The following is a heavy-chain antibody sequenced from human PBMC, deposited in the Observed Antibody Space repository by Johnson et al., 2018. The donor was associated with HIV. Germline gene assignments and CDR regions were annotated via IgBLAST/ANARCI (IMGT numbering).Heavy chain of an antibody. CDR1: GFTVSSNY. CDR2: ISSSGSTI. Sequence: QVQLVESGGGLVQPGGSLRLSCAASGFTVSSNYMSWVRQAPGKGLEWVSYISSSGSTIYYADSVKGRFTISRDNAKNSLYLQMNSLRAEDTAVYYCASQSSSWLYDAFDIWGQGTMVTVSS. CDR3: ASQSSSWLYDAFDI. J-gene: IGHJ3*02. D-gene: IGHD6-13*01. V-gene: IGHV3-11*04.